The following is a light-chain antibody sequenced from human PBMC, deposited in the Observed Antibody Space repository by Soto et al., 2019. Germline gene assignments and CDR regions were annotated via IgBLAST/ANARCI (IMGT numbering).Light chain of an antibody. J-gene: IGKJ1*01. V-gene: IGKV3-20*01. CDR2: GAS. CDR1: QSVSSSS. Sequence: EIELTQSPGTLSLSPGYRATLSCRASQSVSSSSLAWYQQKRGQAPRLVIHGASSRATGIPDRFSGSGSGTDFTLTISRLEPEDFAVYYSQQYGGSPRTFGQGTKVDIK. CDR3: QQYGGSPRT.